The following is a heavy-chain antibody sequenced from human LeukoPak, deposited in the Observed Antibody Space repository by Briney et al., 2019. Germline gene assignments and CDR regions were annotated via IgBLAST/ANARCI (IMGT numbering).Heavy chain of an antibody. CDR3: ARDYVWGSSESDY. J-gene: IGHJ4*02. CDR1: GFTFSNYW. D-gene: IGHD7-27*01. Sequence: GGSLRLSCAASGFTFSNYWMTWFRQTPGKGLEWVGNIKPDGSEKYYVDSVKGRFTISRDNAKNSLFLQMSSLRVEDTAIYYCARDYVWGSSESDYWGQGTLITVSS. V-gene: IGHV3-7*01. CDR2: IKPDGSEK.